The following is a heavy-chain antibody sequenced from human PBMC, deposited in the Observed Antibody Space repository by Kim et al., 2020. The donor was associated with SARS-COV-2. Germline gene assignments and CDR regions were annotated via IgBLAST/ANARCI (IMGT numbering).Heavy chain of an antibody. D-gene: IGHD5-12*01. Sequence: GGSLRLSCIPSGFMVSSNRMTWVRQAPGKGLEWVSVLHSGGSTYYPDSVKGRFTISRDSSKNTLYLEMNRLRIEDTALYYCAKEWDGYGFLDAFDIWGQGTMVTVSS. CDR2: LHSGGST. V-gene: IGHV3-53*01. CDR1: GFMVSSNR. J-gene: IGHJ3*02. CDR3: AKEWDGYGFLDAFDI.